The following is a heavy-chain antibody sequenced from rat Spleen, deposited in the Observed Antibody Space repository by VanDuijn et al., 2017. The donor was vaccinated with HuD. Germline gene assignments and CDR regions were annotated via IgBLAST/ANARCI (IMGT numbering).Heavy chain of an antibody. CDR2: ISYSGST. J-gene: IGHJ4*01. CDR1: GYSITSNY. CDR3: AGQDYDDGTYYHGVMDA. Sequence: EVQLQESGPGLVKPSQSLSLTCSVTGYSITSNYWGWIRKFPGNKMEWIGHISYSGSTSYNPSLKSRISITRDTSKNQFFLQLNFVTTEDTATYDCAGQDYDDGTYYHGVMDAWGQGASVTVSS. D-gene: IGHD1-12*02. V-gene: IGHV3-1*01.